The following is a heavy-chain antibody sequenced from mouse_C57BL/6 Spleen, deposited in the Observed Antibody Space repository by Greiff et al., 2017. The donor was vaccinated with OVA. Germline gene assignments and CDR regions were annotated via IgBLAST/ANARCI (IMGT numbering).Heavy chain of an antibody. CDR1: GYTFTSYW. CDR2: IYPGNSDT. Sequence: EVQLQQSGTVLARPGASVKMSCKTSGYTFTSYWMHWVKQRPGQGLEWIGAIYPGNSDTSYNQKFKGKAKLTAVTSASTAYMELSSLTNEDSAVYYCTRSGVFGDYDQGAFDYWGQGTTLTVSS. CDR3: TRSGVFGDYDQGAFDY. V-gene: IGHV1-5*01. J-gene: IGHJ2*01. D-gene: IGHD2-4*01.